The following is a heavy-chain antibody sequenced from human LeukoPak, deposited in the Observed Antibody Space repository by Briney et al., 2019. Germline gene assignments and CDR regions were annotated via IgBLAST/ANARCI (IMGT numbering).Heavy chain of an antibody. CDR2: MFYTGRT. J-gene: IGHJ4*02. V-gene: IGHV4-39*01. D-gene: IGHD5/OR15-5a*01. CDR1: GGSISSGNYH. CDR3: ARHPTRRDVYDYLDY. Sequence: SETLSLTCTVSGGSISSGNYHWAWMRQPPETGPEWIGSMFYTGRTYYNPSLKSRVTISIDTSKNQFSLKVTSVTAADTAVYYCARHPTRRDVYDYLDYWGQGTLVTVSS.